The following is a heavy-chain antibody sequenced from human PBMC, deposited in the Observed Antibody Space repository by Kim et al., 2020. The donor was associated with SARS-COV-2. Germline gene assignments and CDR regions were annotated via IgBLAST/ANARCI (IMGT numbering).Heavy chain of an antibody. V-gene: IGHV3-15*01. J-gene: IGHJ4*02. D-gene: IGHD2-21*02. Sequence: PVKGRFTISRDDSKNTLYLQMNSLKTEDTAVYYCTIRYCGGDCYSSFFDYWGQRTLVTVSS. CDR3: TIRYCGGDCYSSFFDY.